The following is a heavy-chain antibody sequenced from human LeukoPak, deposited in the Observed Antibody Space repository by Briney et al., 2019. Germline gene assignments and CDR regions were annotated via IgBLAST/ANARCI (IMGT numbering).Heavy chain of an antibody. CDR1: GFTFSSCA. CDR2: ISESGGSK. V-gene: IGHV3-23*01. CDR3: AKRAAARTLDY. J-gene: IGHJ4*02. D-gene: IGHD6-6*01. Sequence: PGGSLRLSCAASGFTFSSCAMNWVRQAPGKGLEWVSSISESGGSKYHADSVKGRFTISRDNSQNTLYLQMNSLRAEDTAVYYCAKRAAARTLDYWGQGTLVTVSS.